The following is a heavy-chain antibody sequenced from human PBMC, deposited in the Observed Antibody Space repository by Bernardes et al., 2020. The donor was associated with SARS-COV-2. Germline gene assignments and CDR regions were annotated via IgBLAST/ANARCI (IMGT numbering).Heavy chain of an antibody. J-gene: IGHJ4*02. D-gene: IGHD2-15*01. Sequence: GGSLRLSCAASGFSVSAYWMHWVRQVPGEGLVWVSRINEDGRITNYADSVRGRFTTSRDIAKNKIYLQMNSLRIDDTAVYYCARDFGGNSDYWGPGTLVTVSS. CDR1: GFSVSAYW. CDR2: INEDGRIT. CDR3: ARDFGGNSDY. V-gene: IGHV3-74*01.